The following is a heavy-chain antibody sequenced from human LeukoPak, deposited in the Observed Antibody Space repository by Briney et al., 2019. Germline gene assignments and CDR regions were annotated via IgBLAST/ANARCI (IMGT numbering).Heavy chain of an antibody. CDR2: IRGGGGNT. V-gene: IGHV3-23*01. Sequence: PGGSLRLSCAGSGFTFTSYAMSWVRQAPGKGPEWVSAIRGGGGNTYYAGSVKGRFTISRDDSKNTLFLQMNSLRAEDTAVYYCAKSPYVGDHGGPSAWGQGTLVIVSS. CDR3: AKSPYVGDHGGPSA. J-gene: IGHJ5*02. D-gene: IGHD4-23*01. CDR1: GFTFTSYA.